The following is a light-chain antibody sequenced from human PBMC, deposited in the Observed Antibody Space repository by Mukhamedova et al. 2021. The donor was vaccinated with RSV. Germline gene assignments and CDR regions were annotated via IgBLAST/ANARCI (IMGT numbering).Light chain of an antibody. J-gene: IGKJ1*01. V-gene: IGKV1-5*03. Sequence: WYHRRVHGKAPKLLIYKASSLESGVPSRFSGSGSGTEFTLTISSLQPDDFATYYCQQYNSYWTFGQGTKVEIK. CDR2: KAS. CDR3: QQYNSYWT.